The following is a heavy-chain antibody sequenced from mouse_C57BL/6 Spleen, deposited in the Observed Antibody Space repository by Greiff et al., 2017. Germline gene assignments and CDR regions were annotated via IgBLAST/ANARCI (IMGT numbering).Heavy chain of an antibody. D-gene: IGHD2-2*01. CDR3: AREGYGYFAY. CDR2: IHPNSGST. Sequence: VQLQQSGAELVKPGASVKLSCKASGYTFTSYWMHWVKQRPGQGLEWIGMIHPNSGSTNYNEKFKSKATLTVDKSSSTAYMQLSSLTSEDSAVYYCAREGYGYFAYWGQGTLVTVSA. V-gene: IGHV1-64*01. J-gene: IGHJ3*01. CDR1: GYTFTSYW.